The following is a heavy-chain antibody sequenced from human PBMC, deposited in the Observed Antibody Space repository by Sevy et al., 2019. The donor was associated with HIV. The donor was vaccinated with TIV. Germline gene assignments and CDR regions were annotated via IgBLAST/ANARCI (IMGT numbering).Heavy chain of an antibody. J-gene: IGHJ6*02. D-gene: IGHD6-19*01. V-gene: IGHV4-34*01. CDR1: GGSFSGYY. CDR2: INHSGST. Sequence: SETLSLTCAVYGGSFSGYYWNWIRQPPGKGLEWIGEINHSGSTNYNPSLKSRVTISVDTSKNQFSLKLSSVTAADTAVYYCARGGKQWLVNYYYYGMDVWGQGTTVTVSS. CDR3: ARGGKQWLVNYYYYGMDV.